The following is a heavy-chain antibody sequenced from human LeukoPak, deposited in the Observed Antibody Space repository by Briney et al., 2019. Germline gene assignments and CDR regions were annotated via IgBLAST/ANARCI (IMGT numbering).Heavy chain of an antibody. Sequence: SETLSLTCGVYGGSFSGYSWSWIRQPPGKGLEWLGEINYGGSTNYNPSLKSRVTISVDMSKNQISLKLNSVTAADTAVYYCARAASGYSSGWYLYFDYWGQGTLVTVSS. J-gene: IGHJ4*02. V-gene: IGHV4-34*01. CDR3: ARAASGYSSGWYLYFDY. D-gene: IGHD6-19*01. CDR2: INYGGST. CDR1: GGSFSGYS.